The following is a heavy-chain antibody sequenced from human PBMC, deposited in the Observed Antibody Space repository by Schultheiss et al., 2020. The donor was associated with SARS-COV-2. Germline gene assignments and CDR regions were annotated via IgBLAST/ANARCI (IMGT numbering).Heavy chain of an antibody. CDR3: AREWGGEDY. J-gene: IGHJ4*02. Sequence: GGSLRLSCAASGFTFSSSWMHWVCQAPEKGLEWVADIKCDGSEKYYVDSVKGRLTISRDNAKNSLYLQVNSLRAEDMTVYYCAREWGGEDYWGQGTLVTVSS. D-gene: IGHD3-10*01. CDR1: GFTFSSSW. V-gene: IGHV3-52*01. CDR2: IKCDGSEK.